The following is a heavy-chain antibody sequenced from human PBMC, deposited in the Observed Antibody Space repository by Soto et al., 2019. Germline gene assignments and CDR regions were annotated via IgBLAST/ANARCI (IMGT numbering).Heavy chain of an antibody. CDR2: ITGSGDST. D-gene: IGHD3-22*01. CDR1: GFTFSNYA. Sequence: EVQLLESGGGLVQPGGSLRLSCAASGFTFSNYAMTWVRQAAGKGLQWVSLITGSGDSTYYADAVKGRFAISRDNSKNTPYLQMNSLRAEDTAVYYCARAPSNLYHSGGYYMSGFDPWGQGTLVTVSS. CDR3: ARAPSNLYHSGGYYMSGFDP. J-gene: IGHJ5*02. V-gene: IGHV3-23*01.